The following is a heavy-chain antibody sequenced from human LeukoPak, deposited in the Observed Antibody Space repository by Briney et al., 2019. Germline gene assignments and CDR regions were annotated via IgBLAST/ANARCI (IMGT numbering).Heavy chain of an antibody. CDR3: ARALLEEATEFDS. D-gene: IGHD5-12*01. Sequence: GGSLRLSCVASGFTFNSFAMHWVRQAQGKGLEWVAVISDDGNNKYHANSVKGRFTISRDNSKNTLYLQMNSLKPEDTALYYCARALLEEATEFDSWGQGTLVTVSS. CDR1: GFTFNSFA. CDR2: ISDDGNNK. J-gene: IGHJ4*02. V-gene: IGHV3-30*04.